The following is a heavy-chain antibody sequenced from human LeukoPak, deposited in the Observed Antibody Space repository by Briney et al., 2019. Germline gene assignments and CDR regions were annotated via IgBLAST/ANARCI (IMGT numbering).Heavy chain of an antibody. CDR1: GFTFSSYE. CDR2: ISTSGNSI. Sequence: GGSLRLSCAASGFTFSSYEMNWVRQAPGKGLEWVSYISTSGNSIYYADSVKGRFTISRDNAKNSLFLQMNSLRAEDTAVYYCARGYSSGYFDYWGQGTLVTVSS. CDR3: ARGYSSGYFDY. V-gene: IGHV3-48*03. D-gene: IGHD3-22*01. J-gene: IGHJ4*02.